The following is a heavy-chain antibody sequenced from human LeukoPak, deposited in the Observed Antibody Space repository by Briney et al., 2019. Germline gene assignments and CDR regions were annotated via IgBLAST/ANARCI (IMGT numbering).Heavy chain of an antibody. Sequence: GASVKVSCKASGYTFTGYNVHWVRQAPGQGPEWMGWSSPKSGGTSYAQKFQGRVTMTRDTSINTAYMELSGLRSDDTAVYYCARVRTLDRVHDAFEMWGQGTLVSVSS. CDR1: GYTFTGYN. J-gene: IGHJ3*02. CDR2: SSPKSGGT. V-gene: IGHV1-2*02. D-gene: IGHD1-14*01. CDR3: ARVRTLDRVHDAFEM.